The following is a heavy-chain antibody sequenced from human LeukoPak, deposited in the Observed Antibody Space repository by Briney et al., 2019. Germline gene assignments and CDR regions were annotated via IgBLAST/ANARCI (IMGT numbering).Heavy chain of an antibody. CDR1: GGSISSYY. CDR2: IYTSGST. Sequence: SETLSLTCTVSGGSISSYYWSWIRQPAGKGLEWIARIYTSGSTNYNPSLKSRVTMSVDTSKNQFSLKLSSVTAADTAVYYCARDVGSSWYEDYFDYWGQGTLVTVSS. V-gene: IGHV4-4*07. CDR3: ARDVGSSWYEDYFDY. J-gene: IGHJ4*02. D-gene: IGHD6-13*01.